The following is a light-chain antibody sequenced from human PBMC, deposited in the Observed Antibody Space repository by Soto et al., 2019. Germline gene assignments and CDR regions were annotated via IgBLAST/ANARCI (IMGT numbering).Light chain of an antibody. CDR3: QHDDSYPRT. J-gene: IGKJ4*01. V-gene: IGKV1-6*01. CDR2: AAS. CDR1: QGISSD. Sequence: AIQMTQSPSTLSASVGDRVTITCRASQGISSDLGWYQQKPGKAPKLLIYAASTLHSGVPSRFSGSGSGTVFPITISRLQPEDFAYYCCQHDDSYPRTFGGGTKVEIK.